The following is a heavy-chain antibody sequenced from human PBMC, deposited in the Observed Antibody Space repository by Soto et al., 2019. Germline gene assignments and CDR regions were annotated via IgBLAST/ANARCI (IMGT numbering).Heavy chain of an antibody. V-gene: IGHV6-1*01. D-gene: IGHD6-6*01. J-gene: IGHJ4*02. CDR1: GDSVSSNSAA. Sequence: SQTLSLTCAISGDSVSSNSAAWSWIRQSPSRGLEWLGRTYYRSKWYNDYAVSVRSRISINPDTSKNQFSLQLNSVTPEDTAVYYCARYSSSSRVCDYWGQGTLVTVSS. CDR3: ARYSSSSRVCDY. CDR2: TYYRSKWYN.